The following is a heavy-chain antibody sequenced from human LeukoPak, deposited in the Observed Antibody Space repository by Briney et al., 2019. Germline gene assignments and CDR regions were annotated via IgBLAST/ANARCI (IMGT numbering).Heavy chain of an antibody. CDR2: TNWDGAST. Sequence: GGSLRLSCAASGFRFDDYGMSWVRHVPGKGLEWVSGTNWDGASTGYADSVKGRFTISRDNAKNSLYLQMNSLRAEDTAVYYCARGTTSFDLWGRGTLVTVSS. CDR1: GFRFDDYG. D-gene: IGHD2-2*01. J-gene: IGHJ2*01. CDR3: ARGTTSFDL. V-gene: IGHV3-20*04.